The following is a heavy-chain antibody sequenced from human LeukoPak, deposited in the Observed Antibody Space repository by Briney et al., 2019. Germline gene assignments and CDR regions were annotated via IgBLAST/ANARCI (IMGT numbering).Heavy chain of an antibody. V-gene: IGHV3-7*01. CDR3: ARVQWELRGVGSYFEY. D-gene: IGHD1-26*01. CDR2: IKQDGSEK. Sequence: PGGSLRLSCAASGFTYSHYGMHWVRQAPGKGLEWVANIKQDGSEKYYVDSVKGRFTMSRDNAKNSLYLQMNSLRAEDTAVYYCARVQWELRGVGSYFEYWGQGALVTVSS. CDR1: GFTYSHYG. J-gene: IGHJ4*02.